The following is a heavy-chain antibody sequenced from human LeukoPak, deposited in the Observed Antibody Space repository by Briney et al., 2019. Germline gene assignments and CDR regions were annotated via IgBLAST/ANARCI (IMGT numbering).Heavy chain of an antibody. CDR2: IYYSGST. J-gene: IGHJ3*02. Sequence: SETLSLTCTVSGGTISSYYWSWIRQPPGKGLEWIGYIYYSGSTNYNPSLKSRVTISVDTSKNQFSLKLSSVTAADTAVYYCARNGRFLEWLLYRTPDAFDIWGQGTMVTVSS. D-gene: IGHD3-3*01. CDR1: GGTISSYY. CDR3: ARNGRFLEWLLYRTPDAFDI. V-gene: IGHV4-59*08.